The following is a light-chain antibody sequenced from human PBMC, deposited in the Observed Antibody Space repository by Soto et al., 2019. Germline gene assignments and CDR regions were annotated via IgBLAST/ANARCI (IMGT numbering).Light chain of an antibody. CDR3: QVWDSSSEHYV. Sequence: SYVLTQSPSVSVAPGRTARITCGGNDIGSKNVHWYQQRPGQAPVLVIYYDTDRPSGIPERFSGSNSGNTATLTISRVEAGDEADYYCQVWDSSSEHYVFGTGTKVTVL. J-gene: IGLJ1*01. CDR1: DIGSKN. CDR2: YDT. V-gene: IGLV3-21*04.